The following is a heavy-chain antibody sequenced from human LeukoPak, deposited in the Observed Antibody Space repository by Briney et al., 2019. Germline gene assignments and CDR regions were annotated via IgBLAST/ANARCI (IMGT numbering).Heavy chain of an antibody. CDR3: AKEGEDYFDY. D-gene: IGHD1-26*01. Sequence: GGSLRLSCAASGFTFSSYAMSWVRQAPGKGLEWVAVISYDGGNKYYADSVKGRFTISRDNSKNTLYLQMNSLRAEDTAVYYCAKEGEDYFDYWGQGTLVTVSS. J-gene: IGHJ4*02. V-gene: IGHV3-30*18. CDR2: ISYDGGNK. CDR1: GFTFSSYA.